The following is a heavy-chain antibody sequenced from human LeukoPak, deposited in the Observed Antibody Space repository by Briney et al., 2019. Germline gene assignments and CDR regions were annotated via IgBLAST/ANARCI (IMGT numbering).Heavy chain of an antibody. D-gene: IGHD6-6*01. CDR1: GGTFSSYA. Sequence: ASVKVSCKASGGTFSSYAISWVRQAPGQGLEWMGGIIPIFGTANYAQKFQGRVTITTDESTSTAYMELSSLRSEDTAVYYCARGQLDALVDAFDIWGQGTMVTVSS. V-gene: IGHV1-69*05. CDR3: ARGQLDALVDAFDI. J-gene: IGHJ3*02. CDR2: IIPIFGTA.